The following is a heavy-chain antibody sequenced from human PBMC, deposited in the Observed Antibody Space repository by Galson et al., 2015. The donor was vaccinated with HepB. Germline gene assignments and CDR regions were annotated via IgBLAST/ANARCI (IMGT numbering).Heavy chain of an antibody. J-gene: IGHJ4*02. CDR2: IKAGNGNT. Sequence: SVKVSCKASGYTFSSYAINWVRQAPGQGLVWMGWIKAGNGNTKFSQKFQGRVTITRDTSASTAYMELSSLRSEDTAVYYCARELYDFWSGYSLDYWGQGSLVTVSS. CDR3: ARELYDFWSGYSLDY. V-gene: IGHV1-3*01. CDR1: GYTFSSYA. D-gene: IGHD3/OR15-3a*01.